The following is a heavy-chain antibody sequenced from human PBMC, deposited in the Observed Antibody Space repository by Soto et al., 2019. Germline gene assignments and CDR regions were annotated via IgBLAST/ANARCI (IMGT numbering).Heavy chain of an antibody. D-gene: IGHD2-2*01. CDR2: FDPEDGET. Sequence: ASVKVSCKVSGYTLTELSMHCVRQAPGKGLEWMGGFDPEDGETIYAQKFQGRVTMTEDTSTDTAYMELSSLRSEDTAVYYCATARADCSSTSCPSWFDPWGQGTLVTVSS. CDR1: GYTLTELS. J-gene: IGHJ5*02. CDR3: ATARADCSSTSCPSWFDP. V-gene: IGHV1-24*01.